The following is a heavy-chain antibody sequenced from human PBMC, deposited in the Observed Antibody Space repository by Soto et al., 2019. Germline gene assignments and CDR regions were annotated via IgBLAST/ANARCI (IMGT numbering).Heavy chain of an antibody. J-gene: IGHJ4*02. CDR3: ARERDMITFGGVRLNYFDY. CDR1: GFTFSSYG. V-gene: IGHV3-33*01. D-gene: IGHD3-16*01. Sequence: QVQLVESGGGVVQPGRSLRLSCAASGFTFSSYGMHWVRQAPGKGLEWVAVIWYDGSNKYYADSVKGRFTISRDNSKNTLYLQMNSLRAEDTAVYYCARERDMITFGGVRLNYFDYWGQGTLLTVSS. CDR2: IWYDGSNK.